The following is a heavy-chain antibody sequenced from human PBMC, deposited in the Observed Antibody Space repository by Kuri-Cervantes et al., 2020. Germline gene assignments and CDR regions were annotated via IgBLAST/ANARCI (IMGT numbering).Heavy chain of an antibody. J-gene: IGHJ6*03. CDR3: AGDPGYQYSDHVEYYLDV. V-gene: IGHV3-9*01. CDR2: ISWNSGSI. Sequence: GGSLRLSCAASGFTFDDYAMHWVRQAPGKGLEWVSGISWNSGSIGYADSVKGRFTISRDNAKNSLYLQMNSLRAEDTAVYYCAGDPGYQYSDHVEYYLDVWGEGTTVTVSS. D-gene: IGHD4-17*01. CDR1: GFTFDDYA.